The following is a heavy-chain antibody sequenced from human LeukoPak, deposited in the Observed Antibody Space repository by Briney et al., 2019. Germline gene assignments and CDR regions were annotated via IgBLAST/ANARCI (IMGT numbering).Heavy chain of an antibody. V-gene: IGHV3-30-3*01. J-gene: IGHJ4*02. Sequence: QAGGSLRLSCAASGFTFSSYAMHWVRQAPGKGLEWVAVISYDGSNKYYADSVKGRFTISRDNSKNTLYLQMNSLRAEDTAVYYCARGGWYYYDSSGYYSSEFDYWGQGTLVTVSS. CDR2: ISYDGSNK. D-gene: IGHD3-22*01. CDR1: GFTFSSYA. CDR3: ARGGWYYYDSSGYYSSEFDY.